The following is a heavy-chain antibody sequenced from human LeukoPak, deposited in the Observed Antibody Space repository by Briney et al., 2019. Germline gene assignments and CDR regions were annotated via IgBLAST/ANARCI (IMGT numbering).Heavy chain of an antibody. CDR2: VFYSGTT. CDR1: GGSISSYY. Sequence: PSETLSLTCTVSGGSISSYYWSWIRQPPGKGLEWLGTVFYSGTTYYNPSLKSRVTISVDTSKNQFSLGLSSVTAADTAVYYCARLDSGDYFFDYWGQGTLVTVSS. J-gene: IGHJ4*02. V-gene: IGHV4-39*01. CDR3: ARLDSGDYFFDY. D-gene: IGHD4-17*01.